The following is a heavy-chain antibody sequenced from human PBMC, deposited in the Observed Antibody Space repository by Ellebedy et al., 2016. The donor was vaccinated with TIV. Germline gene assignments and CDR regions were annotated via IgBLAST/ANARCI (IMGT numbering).Heavy chain of an antibody. D-gene: IGHD5-18*01. CDR1: GGYLRTYY. CDR3: ARYSYGPIDY. J-gene: IGHJ4*02. CDR2: TYYSGST. Sequence: SETLSLTXTVSGGYLRTYYWGWIRQPPGKGLEWIGSTYYSGSTYYNPSLKSRVTISVDTSKNQFSLKLSSVTAADTAVYYCARYSYGPIDYWGQGTLVTVSS. V-gene: IGHV4-39*01.